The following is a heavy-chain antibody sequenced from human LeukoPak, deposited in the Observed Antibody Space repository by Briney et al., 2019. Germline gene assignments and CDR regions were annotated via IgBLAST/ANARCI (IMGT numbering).Heavy chain of an antibody. J-gene: IGHJ5*02. CDR1: GFTVSSNY. CDR2: IYSGGST. CDR3: ARDREYYYDSSGYYGWFDP. Sequence: PGGSLRLSCAASGFTVSSNYMSWVRQAPGKGLEWVSVIYSGGSTYYADSVKSRFTISRDNSKNTLYLQMNSLRAEDTAVYYCARDREYYYDSSGYYGWFDPWGQGTLVTVSS. V-gene: IGHV3-66*01. D-gene: IGHD3-22*01.